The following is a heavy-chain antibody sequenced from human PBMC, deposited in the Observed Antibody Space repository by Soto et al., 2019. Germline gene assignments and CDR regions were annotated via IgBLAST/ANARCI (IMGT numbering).Heavy chain of an antibody. CDR1: GFSVTANY. V-gene: IGHV3-53*01. D-gene: IGHD5-12*01. CDR2: IYSGGST. J-gene: IGHJ4*02. Sequence: EVQVVESGGGLIQPGGSLRLSCEVSGFSVTANYMSWVRQAPGKGLEWVSVIYSGGSTDYIDSVKGRFSISRDISKNTLYLQRNSRRAEDTAVYDCHGYGYWGQGTLVTVSS. CDR3: HGYGY.